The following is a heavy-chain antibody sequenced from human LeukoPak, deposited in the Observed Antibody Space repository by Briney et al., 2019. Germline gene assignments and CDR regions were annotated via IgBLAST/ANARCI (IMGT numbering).Heavy chain of an antibody. CDR1: GFTFNSYG. Sequence: GGSLRLSCAASGFTFNSYGMNWFREAPGRGLERISYINSVGGTTFYADSVKGRFTISRDNSKNTLYLQMNSLRAEDTAVYYCAKASAHKYYYDSSGYGGVLAPFDYWGQGTLVTVSS. CDR2: INSVGGTT. V-gene: IGHV3-48*01. J-gene: IGHJ4*02. CDR3: AKASAHKYYYDSSGYGGVLAPFDY. D-gene: IGHD3-22*01.